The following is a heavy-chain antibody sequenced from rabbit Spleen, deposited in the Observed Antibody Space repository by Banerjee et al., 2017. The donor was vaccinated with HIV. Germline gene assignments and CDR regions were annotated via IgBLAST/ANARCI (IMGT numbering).Heavy chain of an antibody. CDR1: GFSFSSGYY. V-gene: IGHV1S40*01. CDR3: ARDTGSSFSSYGMDL. J-gene: IGHJ6*01. CDR2: IAGGISGST. Sequence: QSLEESGGGLVKPGASLTLTCKASGFSFSSGYYISWVRQAPGKGLGWIACIAGGISGSTYYASWAKGRFTISKTSSTTVTLQMTSLTAADTATYFCARDTGSSFSSYGMDLWGPGTLVTVS. D-gene: IGHD8-1*01.